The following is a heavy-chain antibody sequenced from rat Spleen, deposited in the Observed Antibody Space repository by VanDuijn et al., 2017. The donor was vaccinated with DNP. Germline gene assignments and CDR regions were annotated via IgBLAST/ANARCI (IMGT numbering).Heavy chain of an antibody. D-gene: IGHD1-6*01. CDR2: ISYSGSS. V-gene: IGHV3-1*01. CDR1: GYSITSNY. J-gene: IGHJ3*01. Sequence: EVQLQESGSGLVKPSQSLSLTCSVTGYSITSNYWGWIRKFPGNKMEYIGHISYSGSSNYNPSLKSRISITRDTSKNHFFLHLNSVTTEGTATYYCATHAYNTDGGFSSWGQGTLVTVSS. CDR3: ATHAYNTDGGFSS.